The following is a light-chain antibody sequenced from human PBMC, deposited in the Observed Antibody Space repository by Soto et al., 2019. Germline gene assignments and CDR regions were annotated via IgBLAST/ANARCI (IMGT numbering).Light chain of an antibody. CDR3: SSYTSSTVV. CDR2: EVS. Sequence: QSALPQPASVSGSPGQSITISCTGTSSDVGGYNYVSWYQQHPGKAPKLMIYEVSNRPSGVSNRFSGSNSGNTASLTISGLQSEDEADYYCSSYTSSTVVLGGGTKLTVL. J-gene: IGLJ2*01. CDR1: SSDVGGYNY. V-gene: IGLV2-14*01.